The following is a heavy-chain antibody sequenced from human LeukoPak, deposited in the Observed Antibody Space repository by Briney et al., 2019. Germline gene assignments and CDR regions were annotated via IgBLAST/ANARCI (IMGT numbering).Heavy chain of an antibody. J-gene: IGHJ4*02. CDR2: ISGSGYAI. CDR3: ARLSGTYSRGGDY. D-gene: IGHD1-26*01. CDR1: GFTFGDYH. V-gene: IGHV3-11*01. Sequence: GGSLRLSCAASGFTFGDYHISWIRQAPGKGLGWVSHISGSGYAIYHADSVKGRFTISRDNAKKSLYLQMNNLRADDTAVYYCARLSGTYSRGGDYWGQGTLVTVSS.